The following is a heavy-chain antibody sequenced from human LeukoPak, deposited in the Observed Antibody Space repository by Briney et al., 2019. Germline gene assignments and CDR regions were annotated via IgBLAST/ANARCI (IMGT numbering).Heavy chain of an antibody. CDR2: IFPVDFDT. Sequence: GESLKISCKASGYSFTNYWIGWVRQMLGKGLEWMGIIFPVDFDTRYSPSFQGQVTISADKSISTAYLQWSSLKASDTAMYYCATLGDFWSGAQGDYWGQGTLVTVSS. J-gene: IGHJ4*02. V-gene: IGHV5-51*01. CDR1: GYSFTNYW. D-gene: IGHD3-3*01. CDR3: ATLGDFWSGAQGDY.